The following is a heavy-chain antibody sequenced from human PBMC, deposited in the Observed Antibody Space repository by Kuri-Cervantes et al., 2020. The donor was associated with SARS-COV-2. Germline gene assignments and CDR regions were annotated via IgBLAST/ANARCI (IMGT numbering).Heavy chain of an antibody. CDR1: RDTFATFG. Sequence: SVKVSCKASRDTFATFGFSWVRQAPGQGLEWMGGIIPFFGTPSYAQRFGGRVTITTDESTSTAYMELSSLRSEDTAVYYCARDSRSYYQVLLDHFYYSYMDVWGKGTTVTVSS. CDR3: ARDSRSYYQVLLDHFYYSYMDV. CDR2: IIPFFGTP. V-gene: IGHV1-69*05. J-gene: IGHJ6*03. D-gene: IGHD1-26*01.